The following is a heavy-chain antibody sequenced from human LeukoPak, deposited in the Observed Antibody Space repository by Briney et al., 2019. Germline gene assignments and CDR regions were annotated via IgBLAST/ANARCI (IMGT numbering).Heavy chain of an antibody. J-gene: IGHJ3*02. V-gene: IGHV1-24*01. D-gene: IGHD6-6*01. CDR2: FDPEDGET. CDR1: GYTLTELS. CDR3: AAQSIAARYDAFDI. Sequence: ASVKVSCKVSGYTLTELSMLWVRQAPGKGLEWMGGFDPEDGETIYAQKFQGRVTMTEDTSTDTAYMELSSLRSEDTAVYYCAAQSIAARYDAFDIWGQGTMVTVSS.